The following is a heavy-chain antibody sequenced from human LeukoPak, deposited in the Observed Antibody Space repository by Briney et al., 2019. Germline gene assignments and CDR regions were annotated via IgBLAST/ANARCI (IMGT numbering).Heavy chain of an antibody. CDR1: GFTFGDYA. CDR2: IRSKAYGGTT. D-gene: IGHD2-21*02. V-gene: IGHV3-49*04. Sequence: GGSLRLSCTASGFTFGDYAMSWVRQAPGKGLEWVGFIRSKAYGGTTEYAASVKGRFTISRDDSKSIAYLQMNSLKTEDTAVYYCTRDSAPYCGGDCWTLDYWGQGTLVTVSS. CDR3: TRDSAPYCGGDCWTLDY. J-gene: IGHJ4*02.